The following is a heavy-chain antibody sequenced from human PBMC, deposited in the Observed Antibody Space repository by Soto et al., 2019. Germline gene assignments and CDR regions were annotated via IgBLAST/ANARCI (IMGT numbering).Heavy chain of an antibody. Sequence: QVQLQESGPGLVKPSQTLSLTCTVSGGSISSGYYFCTWIRQLPGKGLEWIGYISYSGSTQYNPSLKSRVTMSVDTSENQFSLKLSSVTAADTAVYYWARESDWPRGYFESWGQGALVTVSS. CDR2: ISYSGST. J-gene: IGHJ4*02. D-gene: IGHD3-10*01. V-gene: IGHV4-31*03. CDR3: ARESDWPRGYFES. CDR1: GGSISSGYYF.